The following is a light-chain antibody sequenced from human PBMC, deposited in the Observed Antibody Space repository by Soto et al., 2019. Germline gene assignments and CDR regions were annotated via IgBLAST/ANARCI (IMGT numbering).Light chain of an antibody. J-gene: IGKJ1*01. CDR3: QQYSTFWT. V-gene: IGKV1-5*03. Sequence: DIQLTQSPSSLSAFVGDRVTITCRASRSLTRWLAWYQQKPGKAPELLIYETSILQSGVPSRFSASGSGTDFTLTISSLQPDDIATYYCQQYSTFWTFGQGTKVDIK. CDR1: RSLTRW. CDR2: ETS.